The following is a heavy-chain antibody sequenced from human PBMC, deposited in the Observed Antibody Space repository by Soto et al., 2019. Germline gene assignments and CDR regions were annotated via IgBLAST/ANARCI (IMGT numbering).Heavy chain of an antibody. CDR2: ISGSGGST. CDR1: GFTFSTYA. D-gene: IGHD3-10*01. J-gene: IGHJ6*02. V-gene: IGHV3-23*01. CDR3: AKFAVWFGNYYGMDV. Sequence: HPGGSLRLSCAASGFTFSTYAMSWVRQAPGKGLEWVAVISGSGGSTHADSVKGRFTISRDNSKNTLYLQMNSLRAEDTAVYYCAKFAVWFGNYYGMDVWGQGTKVTVSS.